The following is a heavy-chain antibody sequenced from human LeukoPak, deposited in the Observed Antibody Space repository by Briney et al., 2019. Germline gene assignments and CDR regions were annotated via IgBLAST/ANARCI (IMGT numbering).Heavy chain of an antibody. J-gene: IGHJ4*02. V-gene: IGHV3-49*04. D-gene: IGHD3-16*02. CDR3: TRVAYHYVWGSYRYIDY. Sequence: PGQSLRLSCTASGFTFGDYAMSWVRQAPGKGLELVGFIRSKAYGGTTEYAASVKGRLTISRDDSKSIAYLQMNSLKTEDTAVYYCTRVAYHYVWGSYRYIDYWGQGTLITVSS. CDR1: GFTFGDYA. CDR2: IRSKAYGGTT.